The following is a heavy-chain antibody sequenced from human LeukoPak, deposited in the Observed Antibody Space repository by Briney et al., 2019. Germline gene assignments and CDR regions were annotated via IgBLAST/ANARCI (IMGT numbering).Heavy chain of an antibody. J-gene: IGHJ6*02. CDR1: GFSFSTYA. Sequence: GSLRLSCAASGFSFSTYAMSWVRQAPGKGLEWVSSISSSSSYIYYADSVKGRFTISRDNAKNSLYLQMNSLRAEDTAVYYCARDPNYYYYYGMDVWGQGTTVTVSS. CDR2: ISSSSSYI. V-gene: IGHV3-21*01. CDR3: ARDPNYYYYYGMDV.